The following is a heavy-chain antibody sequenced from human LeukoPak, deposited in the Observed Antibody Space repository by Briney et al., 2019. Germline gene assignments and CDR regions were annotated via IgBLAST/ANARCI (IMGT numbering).Heavy chain of an antibody. D-gene: IGHD3-16*02. J-gene: IGHJ6*03. Sequence: VGSLRLSCAASGFTFSNYGMHWVRQAPGKGLEWVALIWYDGSNKYYADSVKGRFTISRDNSKNTLYLQMNSLGAEDTAMYNCVNYRVSPWHYMDVWGKGTTVTVS. CDR1: GFTFSNYG. CDR2: IWYDGSNK. CDR3: VNYRVSPWHYMDV. V-gene: IGHV3-33*06.